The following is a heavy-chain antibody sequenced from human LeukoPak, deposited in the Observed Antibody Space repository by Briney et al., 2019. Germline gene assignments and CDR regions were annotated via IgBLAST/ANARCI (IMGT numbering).Heavy chain of an antibody. CDR1: GFTVSSNF. Sequence: PGGSLRLSCAASGFTVSSNFMSWVRQAPRKGLEWVSVIYSGGSTYYADSVKGRFTISRHNSKNTLYLQMNSLRAEDTAVYYCARLYGTFLEWSPYFDYWGQGTLVTVSS. CDR2: IYSGGST. J-gene: IGHJ4*02. V-gene: IGHV3-53*04. CDR3: ARLYGTFLEWSPYFDY. D-gene: IGHD3-3*02.